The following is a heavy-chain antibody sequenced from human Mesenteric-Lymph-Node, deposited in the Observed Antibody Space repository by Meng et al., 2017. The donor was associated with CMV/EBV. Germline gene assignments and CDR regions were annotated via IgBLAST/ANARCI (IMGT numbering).Heavy chain of an antibody. CDR3: ARDFAYSSSSHYFDH. Sequence: SGGTFSSYAISWVRQAPGQGLGWMGEIIPIFGTANYAQKFQGRVTITADKSTSTAYMELSSLRSEDTAVYYCARDFAYSSSSHYFDHWGQGTLVTVSS. V-gene: IGHV1-69*06. CDR1: GGTFSSYA. J-gene: IGHJ4*02. CDR2: IIPIFGTA. D-gene: IGHD2-2*01.